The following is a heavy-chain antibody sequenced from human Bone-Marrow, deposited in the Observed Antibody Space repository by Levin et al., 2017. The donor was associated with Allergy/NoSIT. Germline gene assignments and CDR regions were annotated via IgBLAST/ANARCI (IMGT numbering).Heavy chain of an antibody. J-gene: IGHJ3*02. CDR2: IGDSGLST. CDR3: TKENFDTYLGDGFDM. V-gene: IGHV3-23*01. D-gene: IGHD3-9*01. CDR1: GFTFSNYA. Sequence: GGSLRLSCVASGFTFSNYAMNWVRQAPGKGLEWVSGIGDSGLSTYYTASVKGRFTISRDNSKYTLYLEMNSLRADDTAIYYCTKENFDTYLGDGFDMWGLGTLVTVSS.